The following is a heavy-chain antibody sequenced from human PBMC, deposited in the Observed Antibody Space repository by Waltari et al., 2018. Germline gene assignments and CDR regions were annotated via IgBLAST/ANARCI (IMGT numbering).Heavy chain of an antibody. J-gene: IGHJ4*02. V-gene: IGHV4-38-2*01. CDR1: GYSISRGYY. CDR3: ARHDYGSGSYYYFDY. Sequence: QVQLQESGPGLVKPSETLSLTCAVPGYSISRGYYWGWIRQPPGKGLEWIGSIYHSGSTYYNPSLKSRVTISVDTSKNQFSLKLSSVTAADTAVYYCARHDYGSGSYYYFDYWGQGTLVTVSS. CDR2: IYHSGST. D-gene: IGHD3-10*01.